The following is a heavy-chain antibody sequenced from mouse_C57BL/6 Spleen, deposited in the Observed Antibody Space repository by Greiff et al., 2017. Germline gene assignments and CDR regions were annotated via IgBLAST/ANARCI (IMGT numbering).Heavy chain of an antibody. D-gene: IGHD1-1*01. CDR2: FDPSDSYT. V-gene: IGHV1-59*01. CDR3: ARRGGSSYWYFDV. Sequence: QVHVKQPGAELVRPGTSVKLSCKASGYTFTSYWMHWVKQRPGQGLEWFGVFDPSDSYTNYNQKFKGKAKLTVDTSTSTADMQLSRLTSEDSAVYYCARRGGSSYWYFDVWGTGTTVTVSS. CDR1: GYTFTSYW. J-gene: IGHJ1*03.